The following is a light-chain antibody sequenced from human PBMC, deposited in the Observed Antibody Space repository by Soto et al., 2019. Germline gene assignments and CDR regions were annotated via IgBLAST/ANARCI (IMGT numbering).Light chain of an antibody. V-gene: IGKV1-5*03. CDR2: KAS. J-gene: IGKJ4*01. CDR3: QQYNSWPLT. CDR1: QTISIW. Sequence: DIQMTQSPSTLSASVGDRVTITCRASQTISIWLAWYQQKPGKAPNLLIYKASSLQSGVPSRFSGSGSGTGFTLTISGLQPDDFATYYCQQYNSWPLTFGGGTKVEIK.